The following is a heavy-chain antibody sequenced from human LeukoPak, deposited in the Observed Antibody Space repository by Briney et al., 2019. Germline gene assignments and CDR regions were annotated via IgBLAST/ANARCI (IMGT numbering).Heavy chain of an antibody. CDR3: AKDREYSGYATAFDY. Sequence: GGSLRLSCAASGFTFSSYAMSWVRQAPGKGLEWVSAISGSGGSTYYADSVKGRFTISRDNSKNTLYLQMNSLRAEDTAVHYCAKDREYSGYATAFDYWGQGTLVTVSS. J-gene: IGHJ4*02. CDR2: ISGSGGST. D-gene: IGHD5-12*01. CDR1: GFTFSSYA. V-gene: IGHV3-23*01.